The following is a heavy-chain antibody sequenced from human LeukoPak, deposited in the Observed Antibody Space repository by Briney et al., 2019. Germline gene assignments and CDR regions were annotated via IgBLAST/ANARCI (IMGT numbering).Heavy chain of an antibody. CDR1: GFIFSTYW. CDR3: ARSSNRQDDF. CDR2: IVPDGSGR. D-gene: IGHD1-14*01. V-gene: IGHV3-7*01. Sequence: GGSLRLSCAASGFIFSTYWMSWVRQAPGKGLEWVASIVPDGSGRYHVDSVKGRFTIPRDNAKNSLYLQMNSLRAEDTALYYCARSSNRQDDFWGQGTLVTVSS. J-gene: IGHJ4*02.